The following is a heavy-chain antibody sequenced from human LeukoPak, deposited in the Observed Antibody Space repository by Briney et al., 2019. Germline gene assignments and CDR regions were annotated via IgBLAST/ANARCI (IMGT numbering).Heavy chain of an antibody. D-gene: IGHD4-11*01. CDR2: INHSGST. V-gene: IGHV4-34*01. Sequence: SETLSLTCAVYGGSFSGYYWSWIRQPPGKGLEWIGEINHSGSTNYNPSLKSRVTISVDTSKNQFSLKLSSVTAADTAVYYCARSSKSRPPDYWGQGTLVTVSS. CDR1: GGSFSGYY. J-gene: IGHJ4*02. CDR3: ARSSKSRPPDY.